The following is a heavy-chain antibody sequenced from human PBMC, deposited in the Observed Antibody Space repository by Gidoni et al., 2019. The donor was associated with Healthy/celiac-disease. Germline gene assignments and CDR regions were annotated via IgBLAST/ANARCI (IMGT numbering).Heavy chain of an antibody. CDR1: GFPFSSYV. Sequence: QLQLAVSVGGAVQPGGSLSFYCAASGFPFSSYVMHWVRQAPGKGLEWVACIRYDGSNKYYEDSVKGRFTISRDNSKNTLYLQMNSLRAEDTDVDYCERLLSSAQDIGYYWGQGTLVTVSS. V-gene: IGHV3-30*02. J-gene: IGHJ4*02. CDR2: IRYDGSNK. CDR3: ERLLSSAQDIGYY. D-gene: IGHD6-25*01.